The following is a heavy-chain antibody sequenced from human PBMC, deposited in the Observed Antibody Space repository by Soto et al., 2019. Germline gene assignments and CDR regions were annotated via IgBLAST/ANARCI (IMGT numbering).Heavy chain of an antibody. CDR3: ARESSSYNWFDP. CDR2: ISSSSSTI. CDR1: GFTFSSYS. V-gene: IGHV3-48*02. D-gene: IGHD6-13*01. Sequence: GGSLRLSCTASGFTFSSYSMNWVRQAPGKGLEWVSYISSSSSTIYYADSVKGRFTISRDNAKNSLYLQMNSLRDEDTAVYYCARESSSYNWFDPWGQGTLVTVSS. J-gene: IGHJ5*02.